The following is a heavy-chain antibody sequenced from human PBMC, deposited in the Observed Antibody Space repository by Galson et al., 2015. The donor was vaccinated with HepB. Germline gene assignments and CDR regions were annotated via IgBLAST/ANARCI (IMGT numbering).Heavy chain of an antibody. CDR2: IIPIFGTA. D-gene: IGHD6-13*01. V-gene: IGHV1-69*06. J-gene: IGHJ5*02. CDR3: ARDQWDTKIAAAGTGNWFDP. CDR1: GGTFSSYA. Sequence: SVKVSCKASGGTFSSYAISWVRQAPGQGLEWMGGIIPIFGTANYAQKFQGRVTITADKSTSTAYMELSSLRSEDTAVYYCARDQWDTKIAAAGTGNWFDPWGQGTLVTVSS.